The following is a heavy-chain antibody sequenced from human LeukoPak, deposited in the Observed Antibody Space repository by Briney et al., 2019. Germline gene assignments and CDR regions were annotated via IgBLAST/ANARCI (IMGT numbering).Heavy chain of an antibody. D-gene: IGHD2-21*02. CDR3: ARNGAPVVTAITPYYYYMDV. Sequence: GGSLRLSCAASGFSFSDYAMHWVRQAPGKGLECVAFISYDGSNKYYVDSVKGRFTISRNDSQNTLYLQMNSLRAEDTAVYYCARNGAPVVTAITPYYYYMDVWGKGTTVTVSS. CDR1: GFSFSDYA. V-gene: IGHV3-33*01. CDR2: ISYDGSNK. J-gene: IGHJ6*03.